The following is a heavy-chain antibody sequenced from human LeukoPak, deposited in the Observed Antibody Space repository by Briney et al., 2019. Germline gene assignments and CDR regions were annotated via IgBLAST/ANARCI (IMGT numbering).Heavy chain of an antibody. D-gene: IGHD3-9*01. CDR3: ARDILTGFFGN. Sequence: GGSLRLSCAASGFTFSSYGMHWVRQAPGKGLEWVAFIRYDGRNKYSADSVKGRITISRDNSNNTLYLQMNSLRAEDTAVYYCARDILTGFFGNWGQGTLVTVSS. CDR1: GFTFSSYG. J-gene: IGHJ4*02. V-gene: IGHV3-30*02. CDR2: IRYDGRNK.